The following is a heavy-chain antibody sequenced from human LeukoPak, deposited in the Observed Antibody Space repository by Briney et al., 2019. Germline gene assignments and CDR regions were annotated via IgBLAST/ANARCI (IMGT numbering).Heavy chain of an antibody. D-gene: IGHD6-19*01. Sequence: GRSLRLSCAASGFTFCSYGMPWVRPAPGKGLEWVAFIRYDGSNKYYADSVKGRFTISRDNSKNTLYLQMNSLRAEDTAVYYCAKTAKQWLVLWWFDPWGQGTLVTVSS. CDR3: AKTAKQWLVLWWFDP. V-gene: IGHV3-30*02. CDR1: GFTFCSYG. CDR2: IRYDGSNK. J-gene: IGHJ5*02.